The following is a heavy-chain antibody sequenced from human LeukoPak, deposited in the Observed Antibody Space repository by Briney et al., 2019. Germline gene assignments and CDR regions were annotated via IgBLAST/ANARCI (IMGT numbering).Heavy chain of an antibody. CDR3: ARGGTIAVAKIDY. CDR2: INAGNGNT. Sequence: AASVKVSCKASGYTFTSYAMHWVRQAPGQRLEWMGWINAGNGNTKYSQEFQGRVTITRDTSASTAYMELSSLRSEDMAVYYCARGGTIAVAKIDYWGQGTLVTVSS. V-gene: IGHV1-3*03. D-gene: IGHD6-19*01. CDR1: GYTFTSYA. J-gene: IGHJ4*02.